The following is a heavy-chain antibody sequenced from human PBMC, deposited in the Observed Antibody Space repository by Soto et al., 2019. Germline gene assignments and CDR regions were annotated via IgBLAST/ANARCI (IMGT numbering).Heavy chain of an antibody. Sequence: XGSLRRSCAAAGFTFSTYAMSWVRQAPGKGLEWVSTISSSGGNTYYTDSVKGRFTISRDNSKNTLYLQMNSLRAEDTAIYYCAKRPTSTGFGDPFDIWGQGTMVTGSS. CDR1: GFTFSTYA. D-gene: IGHD3-10*01. J-gene: IGHJ3*02. CDR3: AKRPTSTGFGDPFDI. CDR2: ISSSGGNT. V-gene: IGHV3-23*01.